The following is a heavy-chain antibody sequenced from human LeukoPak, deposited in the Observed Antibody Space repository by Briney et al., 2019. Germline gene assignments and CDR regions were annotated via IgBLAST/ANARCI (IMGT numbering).Heavy chain of an antibody. CDR2: INPSGGTT. D-gene: IGHD6-19*01. CDR1: GYTFSSYY. J-gene: IGHJ3*02. CDR3: ARGAQIAVAGSFDAFDI. V-gene: IGHV1-46*01. Sequence: GASVKVSYKASGYTFSSYYMHWVRQAPGQGLEWMGIINPSGGTTTYAQKFQGRVTMTRDTSTGTVYMELNSLRSEDTAVYYCARGAQIAVAGSFDAFDIWGQGTMVTVSS.